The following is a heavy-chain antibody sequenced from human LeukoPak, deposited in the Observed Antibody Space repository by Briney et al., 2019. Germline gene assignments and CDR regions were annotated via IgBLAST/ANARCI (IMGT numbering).Heavy chain of an antibody. D-gene: IGHD6-19*01. J-gene: IGHJ4*02. CDR3: ANSGPKAFDY. Sequence: WASVTVSCKASGGTFSSYAISWVRQAPGQVLEWMGRIIPILGIANYAQKFQGRVTITADKSTSTAYMELSSLRSEDTAVYYCANSGPKAFDYWGQGTLVTVSS. CDR2: IIPILGIA. V-gene: IGHV1-69*04. CDR1: GGTFSSYA.